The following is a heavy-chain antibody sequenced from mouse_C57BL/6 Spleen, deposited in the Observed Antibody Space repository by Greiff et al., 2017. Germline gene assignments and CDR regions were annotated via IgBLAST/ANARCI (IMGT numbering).Heavy chain of an antibody. Sequence: EVQLQQSGAELVRPGASVKLSCTASGFNIKDDYMHWVKQRPEQGLEWIGWIDPENGDTEYASKFQGKATITADTSSNTAYLQLSSLTSEDTAVYYCTTSDGYYLYWGQGTLVTVSA. CDR1: GFNIKDDY. V-gene: IGHV14-4*01. CDR3: TTSDGYYLY. D-gene: IGHD2-3*01. J-gene: IGHJ3*01. CDR2: IDPENGDT.